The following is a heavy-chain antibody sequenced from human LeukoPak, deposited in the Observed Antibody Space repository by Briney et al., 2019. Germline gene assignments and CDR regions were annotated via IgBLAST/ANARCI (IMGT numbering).Heavy chain of an antibody. V-gene: IGHV3-66*01. D-gene: IGHD3-16*01. J-gene: IGHJ4*02. CDR1: GFTVSSNY. CDR2: IYSGGST. Sequence: GGSLRLSCAASGFTVSSNYMSWVRQAPGKGLEWVSVIYSGGSTYYADSVKGRFTISRDNSKNTLYLQMNSLRAEDTAVYYCAKDSAFGGVLATVPLDYWGQGTLVTVSS. CDR3: AKDSAFGGVLATVPLDY.